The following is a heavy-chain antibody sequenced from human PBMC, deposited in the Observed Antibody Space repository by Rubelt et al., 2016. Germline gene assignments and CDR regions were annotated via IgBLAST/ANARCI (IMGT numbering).Heavy chain of an antibody. CDR2: VSDSGRT. Sequence: QVLLQESGPGLVKPSETLSLTCSISDSSMNIHSWSWFRRPPGKGLEWIGFVSDSGRTNYNHSLESRVSLSMDRSKAEFYMNLKSVTASGTAVYYCARDASTSSAGWFDPWGPGTLVTVSS. J-gene: IGHJ5*02. D-gene: IGHD6-6*01. CDR1: DSSMNIHS. CDR3: ARDASTSSAGWFDP. V-gene: IGHV4-59*11.